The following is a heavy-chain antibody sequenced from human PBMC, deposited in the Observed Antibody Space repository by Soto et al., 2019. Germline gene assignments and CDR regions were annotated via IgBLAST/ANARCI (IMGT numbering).Heavy chain of an antibody. V-gene: IGHV3-48*02. CDR1: GFTLSDYN. CDR3: ARDCEKGYGMDV. Sequence: LGLSCAASGFTLSDYNMDCVRQAPGKRLEWVSYISRSSRTRYYADSVKGRFTISRDNAKNSLYLQMNSLRDEDTAVYYCARDCEKGYGMDVWGQGTTVTVSS. CDR2: ISRSSRTR. J-gene: IGHJ6*02.